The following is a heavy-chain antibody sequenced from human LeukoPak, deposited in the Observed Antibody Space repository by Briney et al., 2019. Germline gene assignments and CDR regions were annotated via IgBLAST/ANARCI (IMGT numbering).Heavy chain of an antibody. Sequence: PGGSLRLSCAASGFIFSSYALSWVRQAPGKGLEWVSAISGSGGSTYYADSVKGRFTISRDNSKNTLYLQMNSLRAEDTAVYYCAKDAYYYDSSGYSDYWGQGTLVTVSS. CDR1: GFIFSSYA. CDR2: ISGSGGST. D-gene: IGHD3-22*01. V-gene: IGHV3-23*01. J-gene: IGHJ4*02. CDR3: AKDAYYYDSSGYSDY.